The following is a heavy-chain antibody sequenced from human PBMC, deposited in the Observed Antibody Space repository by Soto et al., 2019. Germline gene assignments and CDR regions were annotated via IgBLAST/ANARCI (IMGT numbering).Heavy chain of an antibody. J-gene: IGHJ4*02. CDR3: ARGDTMVRGVIPY. V-gene: IGHV4-30-4*01. CDR2: IYYSGST. Sequence: QVQLQESGPGLVKPSQTLSLTYTVSGGSISSGDYYWSWIRQPPGKGLEWIGYIYYSGSTYYNPSLKSRVTISVDTSKNQFSLKLSSVTAADTAVYYCARGDTMVRGVIPYWGQGTLVTVSS. D-gene: IGHD3-10*01. CDR1: GGSISSGDYY.